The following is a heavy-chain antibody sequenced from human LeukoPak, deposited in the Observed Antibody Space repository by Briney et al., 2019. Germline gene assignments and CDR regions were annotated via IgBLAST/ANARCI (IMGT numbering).Heavy chain of an antibody. CDR3: AKPRAMTTGVGRYFDL. D-gene: IGHD1-1*01. CDR1: GFTFSSYS. CDR2: ISGGGEDT. J-gene: IGHJ2*01. V-gene: IGHV3-23*01. Sequence: RGSLRLSCAASGFTFSSYSMNWVRQAPGKGLEWVSAISGGGEDTYYPDSVKGRFTISRDNSKNTLYLQMNSLRAEDTAIYYCAKPRAMTTGVGRYFDLWGRGTLVTVSS.